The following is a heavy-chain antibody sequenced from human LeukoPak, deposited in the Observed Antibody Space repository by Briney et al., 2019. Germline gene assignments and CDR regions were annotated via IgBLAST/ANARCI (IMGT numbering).Heavy chain of an antibody. Sequence: GGSLRLSCAAPAFTFSDYSMNWVRQAPGKGLEWVSSISRRSRHVYYAGSVQGRFTISRDNAENSLYLQMHSLRAEDMAVYFCVRDLMGSGSTTAYLHHWGQGTLVTVSS. J-gene: IGHJ1*01. CDR2: ISRRSRHV. D-gene: IGHD1-1*01. CDR1: AFTFSDYS. CDR3: VRDLMGSGSTTAYLHH. V-gene: IGHV3-21*01.